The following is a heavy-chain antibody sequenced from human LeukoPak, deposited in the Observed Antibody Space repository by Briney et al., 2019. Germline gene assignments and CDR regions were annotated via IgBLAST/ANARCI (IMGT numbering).Heavy chain of an antibody. Sequence: GGSLRLSCAASGFTFSSYAMSWVRQAPGKGLEWVSAISGSGGSTYYTDSVKGRFTISRDNSKNTLYLQMNSLRAEDTAVYYCGKSIGVVVPAALDYWGQGTLVTVSS. CDR1: GFTFSSYA. CDR3: GKSIGVVVPAALDY. V-gene: IGHV3-23*01. D-gene: IGHD2-2*01. CDR2: ISGSGGST. J-gene: IGHJ4*02.